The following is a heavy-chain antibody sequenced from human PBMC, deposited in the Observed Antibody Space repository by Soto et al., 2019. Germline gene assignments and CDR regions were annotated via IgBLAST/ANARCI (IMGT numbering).Heavy chain of an antibody. CDR1: GYSFTSFD. CDR3: ARGDWFGNWLAP. J-gene: IGHJ5*02. CDR2: MNPNSGNT. D-gene: IGHD3-9*01. Sequence: QVQLVQSGSEVKKPGASVKVSCKSFGYSFTSFDVHWVRQASGQGLEWMGWMNPNSGNTDYAQRFQGRVTMTRNTSKNTAYMELNSLTSDDTAVYYCARGDWFGNWLAPWGQGTLVTVSS. V-gene: IGHV1-8*02.